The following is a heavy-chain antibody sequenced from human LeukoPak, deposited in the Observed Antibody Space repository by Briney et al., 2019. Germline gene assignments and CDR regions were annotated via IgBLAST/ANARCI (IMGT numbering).Heavy chain of an antibody. CDR2: IYYNRST. J-gene: IGHJ4*02. CDR3: ARDNYDSSGYSFDY. CDR1: GGXISSGGYY. D-gene: IGHD3-22*01. Sequence: SETLSLTCTVSGGXISSGGYYWSWIRQHPGKRLEWIGYIYYNRSTYYNPSLKSRVTISVDTSKNQFSLKLSSVTAADTAVYYCARDNYDSSGYSFDYWGQGTLVTVSS. V-gene: IGHV4-31*03.